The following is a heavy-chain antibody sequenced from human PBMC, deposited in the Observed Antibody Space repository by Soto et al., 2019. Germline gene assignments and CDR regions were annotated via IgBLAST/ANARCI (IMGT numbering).Heavy chain of an antibody. CDR3: ARGTSSYYDFRCGYYVGPGFYYGMDV. CDR2: IIPIFGTA. Sequence: GASVKVSCKASGGTFSSYAISWVRQAPGQGLEWMGGIIPIFGTANYAQKFQGRVTITTDKSTSTAYMELSSLRSEDTAVYYCARGTSSYYDFRCGYYVGPGFYYGMDVWGQGTTVTVAS. V-gene: IGHV1-69*05. J-gene: IGHJ6*02. CDR1: GGTFSSYA. D-gene: IGHD3-3*01.